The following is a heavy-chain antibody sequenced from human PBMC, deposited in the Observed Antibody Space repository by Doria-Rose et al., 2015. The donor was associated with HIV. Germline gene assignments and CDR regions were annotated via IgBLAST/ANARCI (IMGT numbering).Heavy chain of an antibody. CDR1: GYSFVSYW. CDR2: IYPGDSDT. CDR3: ARHGDCGGDCN. V-gene: IGHV5-51*01. Sequence: VQLQESGAEVKKPGESLKISCKGSGYSFVSYWIVWVRQMPGKGLEWMGIIYPGDSDTRYSPSFQGQVTISADKSINTVHLQWSSLKASDTAMYYCARHGDCGGDCNWGQGTRVTVSS. J-gene: IGHJ4*02. D-gene: IGHD2-21*02.